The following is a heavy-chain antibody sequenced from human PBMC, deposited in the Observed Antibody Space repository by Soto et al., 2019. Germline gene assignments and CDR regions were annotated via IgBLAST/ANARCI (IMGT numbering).Heavy chain of an antibody. CDR2: TYCRSTWHN. CDR3: ARDYGSNWDKWFDP. J-gene: IGHJ5*02. V-gene: IGHV6-1*01. D-gene: IGHD6-13*01. CDR1: GDSVSSNSAA. Sequence: PSQTLSLTCAISGDSVSSNSAAWNWIRQSPSRGLEWLGRTYCRSTWHNDYAVSVKSRITINPDTSKNQFSLHLNSVTPEDTAVYYCARDYGSNWDKWFDPWGQGTLVTVSS.